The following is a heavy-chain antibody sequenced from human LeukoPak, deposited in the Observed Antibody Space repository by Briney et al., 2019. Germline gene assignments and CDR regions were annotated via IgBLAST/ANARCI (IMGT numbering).Heavy chain of an antibody. Sequence: ASVKVSCKASGYTFTSYYMHWIRQAPGQGLEWMGIINPSGGGTSYAQKFQGRVAMTGDTSTSTVYMELSSLTSDDTAVYYCARDGEPAVPGGAYFYGMDVWGQGTTVTVSS. CDR2: INPSGGGT. CDR3: ARDGEPAVPGGAYFYGMDV. D-gene: IGHD6-19*01. J-gene: IGHJ6*02. CDR1: GYTFTSYY. V-gene: IGHV1-46*01.